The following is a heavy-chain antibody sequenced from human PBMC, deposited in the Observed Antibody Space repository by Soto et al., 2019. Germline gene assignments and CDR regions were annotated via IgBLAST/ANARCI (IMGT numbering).Heavy chain of an antibody. CDR2: ISTYNGNA. Sequence: GASVKVSCTASDYTFSNYGISWVRQAPGQGLEWMGWISTYNGNANFAQKFQGRVTMTTDTSTSTAYMELRSLRSDDTAVYYCARGYRYCSGGICYPGDYWGQGTLVTVSS. CDR1: DYTFSNYG. J-gene: IGHJ4*02. V-gene: IGHV1-18*01. D-gene: IGHD2-15*01. CDR3: ARGYRYCSGGICYPGDY.